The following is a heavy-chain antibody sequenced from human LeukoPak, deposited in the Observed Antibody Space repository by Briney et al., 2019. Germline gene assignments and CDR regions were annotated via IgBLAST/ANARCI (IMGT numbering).Heavy chain of an antibody. J-gene: IGHJ4*02. Sequence: PGGSLRLSCAASGFTFSSYAMSWVRQAPGKGLEWVSYISSSSSTIYYADSVKGRFTISRDNAKNSLYLQMNSLRAEDTAVYYCARFYTVTTSGMGYWGQGTLVTVSS. V-gene: IGHV3-48*01. CDR1: GFTFSSYA. CDR2: ISSSSSTI. CDR3: ARFYTVTTSGMGY. D-gene: IGHD4-17*01.